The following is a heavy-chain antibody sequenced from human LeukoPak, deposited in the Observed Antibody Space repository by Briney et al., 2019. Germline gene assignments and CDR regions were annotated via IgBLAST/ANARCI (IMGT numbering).Heavy chain of an antibody. J-gene: IGHJ4*02. CDR1: GGSISSSSYY. D-gene: IGHD3-3*01. V-gene: IGHV4-39*01. CDR3: AGNVLRFRGFDY. Sequence: SGTLSLTCTVSGGSISSSSYYWGWIRQPPGKGLEWIGSIYYSGSTYYNPSLKSRVTISVDTSKNQFSLKLSSVTAADTAVYYCAGNVLRFRGFDYWGQGTLVTVSS. CDR2: IYYSGST.